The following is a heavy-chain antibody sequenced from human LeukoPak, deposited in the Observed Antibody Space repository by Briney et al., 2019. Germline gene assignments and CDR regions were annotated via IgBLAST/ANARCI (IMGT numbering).Heavy chain of an antibody. J-gene: IGHJ5*02. D-gene: IGHD6-19*01. CDR2: IDASGGST. CDR1: GFTFGSYA. CDR3: PKGSGSGWYGWFAP. V-gene: IGHV3-23*01. Sequence: SGGSLRLSCAASGFTFGSYAMTWVRQAPGKGLEWVSSIDASGGSTYYADSVKGRFTISRDNSKNTFYLQMNTLRADDTAVYYCPKGSGSGWYGWFAPWGQGTLVTVSS.